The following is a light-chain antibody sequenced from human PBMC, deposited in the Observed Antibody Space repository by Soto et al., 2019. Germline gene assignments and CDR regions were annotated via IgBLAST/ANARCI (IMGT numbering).Light chain of an antibody. CDR3: VQALRGVT. CDR2: LGS. CDR1: QSLLHSNAYNY. V-gene: IGKV2-28*01. Sequence: DIVMTQSPLSLPVTPGEPASISCRSSQSLLHSNAYNYLDWYLQKPGQSPQLLIYLGSSRASGVPDRFSGSGSGTDFTLKISRVEAEDVGVYYCVQALRGVTFGQGTRLEIK. J-gene: IGKJ5*01.